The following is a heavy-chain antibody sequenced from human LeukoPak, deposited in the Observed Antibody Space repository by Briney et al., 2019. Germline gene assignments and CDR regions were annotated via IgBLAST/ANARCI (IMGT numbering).Heavy chain of an antibody. CDR3: AKDGAPRTRFLEWLYSPFDY. CDR2: ISGSGGST. CDR1: GFTFSSYA. D-gene: IGHD3-3*01. V-gene: IGHV3-23*01. Sequence: SGGSLRLSCAASGFTFSSYAMSWVRQAPGKGLEWVSAISGSGGSTYYADSVKGRFTISRDNSKNTLYLQMNSLRAEDTAVYYCAKDGAPRTRFLEWLYSPFDYWGQGTLATVSS. J-gene: IGHJ4*02.